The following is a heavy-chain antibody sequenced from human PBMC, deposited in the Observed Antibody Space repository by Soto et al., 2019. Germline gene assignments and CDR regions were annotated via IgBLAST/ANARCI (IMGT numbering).Heavy chain of an antibody. Sequence: ASVKVSCKASGYTFTGHYMHWVRQAPGQGLAWMGWINPNSGGTNYAQKFQGRVTLTRDTSISTPYMELNRLRSAHRAVYYCASLGQIRSDYWGQGTLVTVSS. CDR2: INPNSGGT. D-gene: IGHD7-27*01. CDR1: GYTFTGHY. J-gene: IGHJ4*02. V-gene: IGHV1-2*02. CDR3: ASLGQIRSDY.